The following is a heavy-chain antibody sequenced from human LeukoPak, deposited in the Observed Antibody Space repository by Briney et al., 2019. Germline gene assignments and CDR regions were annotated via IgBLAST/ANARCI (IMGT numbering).Heavy chain of an antibody. CDR1: GGSFSGYY. CDR3: ARVGRYSSSPD. D-gene: IGHD6-13*01. V-gene: IGHV4-34*01. J-gene: IGHJ4*02. CDR2: INHSGST. Sequence: SETLSLTCAVYGGSFSGYYWSWIRQPPGKGLEWIGEINHSGSTNYNPSLKSRVTISVDTSKNQFSLKLSSVTAADTAVYYCARVGRYSSSPDWGQGILVTVSS.